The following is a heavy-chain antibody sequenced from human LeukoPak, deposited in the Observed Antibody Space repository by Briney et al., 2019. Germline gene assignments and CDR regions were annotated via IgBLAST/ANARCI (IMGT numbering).Heavy chain of an antibody. Sequence: GGLLRLSCTASGFTFGDYLMSWFRQAPRKGQEWIGFISGGTTEYAASLKGRFTISRDDSTSIAYLKMNSLTTEDTAVDYCSRGSGWLSVDWGQGTLVTVSS. V-gene: IGHV3-49*03. CDR2: ISGGTT. CDR1: GFTFGDYL. J-gene: IGHJ4*02. D-gene: IGHD6-19*01. CDR3: SRGSGWLSVD.